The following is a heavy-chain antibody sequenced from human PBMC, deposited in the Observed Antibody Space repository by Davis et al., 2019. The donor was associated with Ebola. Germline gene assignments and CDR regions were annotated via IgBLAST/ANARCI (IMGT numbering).Heavy chain of an antibody. Sequence: GGSLRLSCAVSGIPLSNVGIRWVRQAPGKGLEWVSTIGTSATPHYPDSVNGRFTVSRDNSKNTVYLQMNSLRADDTALYYCSRYNFAWYYFANWGQGALVTVSS. J-gene: IGHJ4*02. CDR3: SRYNFAWYYFAN. V-gene: IGHV3-23*01. CDR2: IGTSATP. CDR1: GIPLSNVG. D-gene: IGHD3-9*01.